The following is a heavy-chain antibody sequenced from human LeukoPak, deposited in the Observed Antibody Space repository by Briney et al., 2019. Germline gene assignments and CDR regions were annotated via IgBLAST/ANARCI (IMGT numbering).Heavy chain of an antibody. Sequence: PGRSPRLSCAASGFPFSSFAMHWVRQAPGKGLEWVALISYDGSNEYYSDSVKGRFTISRDNSKNTLDLQMNSLRAEDTAVYYCARDGNSGYNSDYYYGMDVWGKGTTVTVSS. CDR2: ISYDGSNE. CDR1: GFPFSSFA. J-gene: IGHJ6*04. CDR3: ARDGNSGYNSDYYYGMDV. V-gene: IGHV3-30*04. D-gene: IGHD5-12*01.